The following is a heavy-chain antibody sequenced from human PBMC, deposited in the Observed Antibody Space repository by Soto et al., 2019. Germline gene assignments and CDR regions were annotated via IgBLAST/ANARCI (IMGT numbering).Heavy chain of an antibody. CDR3: GGWGGHDYNY. D-gene: IGHD4-4*01. CDR1: GFTFTDFY. CDR2: IRPDGSET. J-gene: IGHJ4*02. Sequence: EVQLVQSGGGLVQPGGSLRLSCVGSGFTFTDFYMNWVRQAPGKGLEWVANIRPDGSETNYVESVKGRFTTSRENAKNSLFLQMNSLGAGGTAVYYCGGWGGHDYNYWGQGILVTVSS. V-gene: IGHV3-7*03.